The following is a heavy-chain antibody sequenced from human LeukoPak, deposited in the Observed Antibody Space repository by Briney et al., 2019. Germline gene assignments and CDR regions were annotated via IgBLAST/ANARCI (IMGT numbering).Heavy chain of an antibody. CDR3: EIQAKCNSGGRCYSWINWFAP. CDR2: IYYSGSS. Sequence: SETLSLTCTVPTIPIVRSTYDCTWIRQPPGKGLEWIGSIYYSGSSYYNPSLKSRVTMSVDTSKNQFSLKLNAVRAAHTGVYSCEIQAKCNSGGRCYSWINWFAPWGQGSLVTVSS. CDR1: TIPIVRSTYD. J-gene: IGHJ5*02. V-gene: IGHV4-39*01. D-gene: IGHD2-15*01.